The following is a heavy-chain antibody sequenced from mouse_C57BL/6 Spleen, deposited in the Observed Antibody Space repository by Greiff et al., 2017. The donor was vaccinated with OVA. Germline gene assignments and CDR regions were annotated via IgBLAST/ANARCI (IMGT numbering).Heavy chain of an antibody. V-gene: IGHV5-12*01. CDR3: ARIYGSSYAMDY. Sequence: EVKLVESGGGLVQPGGSLKLSCAASGFTFSDYYMYWVRQTPEKRLEWVAYISNGGGSTYYPDTVKGRFTISRDNAKNTLYLQMSRLKSEDTAMYYCARIYGSSYAMDYWGQGTSVTVSS. CDR2: ISNGGGST. J-gene: IGHJ4*01. CDR1: GFTFSDYY. D-gene: IGHD1-1*01.